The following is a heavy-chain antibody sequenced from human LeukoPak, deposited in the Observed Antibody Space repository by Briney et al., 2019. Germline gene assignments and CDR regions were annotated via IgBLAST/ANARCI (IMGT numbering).Heavy chain of an antibody. D-gene: IGHD2-15*01. V-gene: IGHV4-30-2*01. CDR2: IYHSGST. J-gene: IGHJ3*02. Sequence: SETLSLTCAVSGGSISSGGYSWSWIRQPPGKGLEWIGYIYHSGSTYYNPSLKSRVTISVDRSKNQFSLKLSSVTAADTAVYYCARKCCPQFDSPDAFDIWGQGTMVTVSS. CDR3: ARKCCPQFDSPDAFDI. CDR1: GGSISSGGYS.